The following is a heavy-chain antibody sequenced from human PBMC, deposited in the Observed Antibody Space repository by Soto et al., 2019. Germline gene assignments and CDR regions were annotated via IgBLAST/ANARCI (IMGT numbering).Heavy chain of an antibody. CDR3: ARGRSSGWYYFDY. V-gene: IGHV4-59*01. J-gene: IGHJ4*02. D-gene: IGHD6-19*01. CDR2: IYYSGST. CDR1: GGSISSYY. Sequence: SETLSLTCTVSGGSISSYYWSWIRQPPGKGLEWIGYIYYSGSTNYNPSLKSRATISVDTSKNQYSLKLSSVTAADTAVYYCARGRSSGWYYFDYWGQGTLVTVSS.